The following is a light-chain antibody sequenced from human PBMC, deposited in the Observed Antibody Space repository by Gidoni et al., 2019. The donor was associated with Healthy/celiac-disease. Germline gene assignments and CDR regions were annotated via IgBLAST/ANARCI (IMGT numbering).Light chain of an antibody. Sequence: SVVTPSPGTLSLSPGERATLSCRASQSVSSSYLAWYQQKPGQAPRLLIYGASSRATGIPDRFSGSGSGTDFTLTISRLEPEDFAVYYCQQYGSSPQTFGQGTKVEIK. J-gene: IGKJ1*01. V-gene: IGKV3-20*01. CDR1: QSVSSSY. CDR2: GAS. CDR3: QQYGSSPQT.